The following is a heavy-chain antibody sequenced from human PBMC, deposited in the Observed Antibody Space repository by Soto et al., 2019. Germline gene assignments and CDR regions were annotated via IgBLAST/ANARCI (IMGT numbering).Heavy chain of an antibody. Sequence: EVQLVESGGGLVQAGGSLKLSCAASGFIFSDSSIHWVRQASGKGLEWLGRIRSKANIYATGYAASVKGRFTISRDDSKNTAYLQMNSLKPEDTAIYYCNRDDIVLVPAGIEAFDIWGQGTTVIVSS. V-gene: IGHV3-73*01. CDR2: IRSKANIYAT. J-gene: IGHJ3*02. CDR3: NRDDIVLVPAGIEAFDI. D-gene: IGHD2-2*01. CDR1: GFIFSDSS.